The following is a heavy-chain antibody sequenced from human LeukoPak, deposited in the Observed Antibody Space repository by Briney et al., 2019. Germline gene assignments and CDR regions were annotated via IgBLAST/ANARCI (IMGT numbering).Heavy chain of an antibody. CDR1: GFTFSSYS. Sequence: GGSLRLSCAASGFTFSSYSMNWVRQAPGKGLEWVSSISSSSSYIYYPDSVKGRFTISRDNAKNSLYLQMNSLRAEDTAVYYCARDLRYCSGGSCYTRPFDYWGQGTLVTVSS. CDR3: ARDLRYCSGGSCYTRPFDY. V-gene: IGHV3-21*01. D-gene: IGHD2-15*01. CDR2: ISSSSSYI. J-gene: IGHJ4*02.